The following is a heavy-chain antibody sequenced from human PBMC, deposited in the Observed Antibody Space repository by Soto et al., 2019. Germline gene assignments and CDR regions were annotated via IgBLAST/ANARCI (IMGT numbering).Heavy chain of an antibody. CDR1: GYSFTKNW. V-gene: IGHV5-51*01. J-gene: IGHJ4*02. CDR3: GRLVSSGGVVDSVHY. CDR2: VYPGDSDA. Sequence: GESLKISCIGSGYSFTKNWIAWVRQMPGKGLEWMGIVYPGDSDARYSPSFQGQVTISADKSISAAYLQWSSLKASDTAMYYCGRLVSSGGVVDSVHYCGQGTRVTVCS. D-gene: IGHD5-12*01.